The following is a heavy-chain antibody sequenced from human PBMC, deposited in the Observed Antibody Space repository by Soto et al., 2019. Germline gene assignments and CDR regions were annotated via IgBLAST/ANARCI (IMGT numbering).Heavy chain of an antibody. Sequence: SETLSLTCTVSGGSISNFYWSWIPQPPGKGLEWIGYVYYTGSTSYNPSLKRRVTFSADSSRGQFSLRLNSVTAADTAVYYCARTVLGPDLLADSFVDYYYYMDVWGQGTTVTVSS. J-gene: IGHJ6*03. D-gene: IGHD3-9*01. CDR3: ARTVLGPDLLADSFVDYYYYMDV. V-gene: IGHV4-59*08. CDR1: GGSISNFY. CDR2: VYYTGST.